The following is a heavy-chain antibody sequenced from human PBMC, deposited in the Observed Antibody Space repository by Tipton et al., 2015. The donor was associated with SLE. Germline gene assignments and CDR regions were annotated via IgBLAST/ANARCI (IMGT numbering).Heavy chain of an antibody. CDR1: GGSISSSGHY. CDR2: IYYSVAT. Sequence: LRLSCTVSGGSISSSGHYWGWIRQPPGKGLEWIGSIYYSVATHYNPSLKSRVTISADTSKNQFSLRLTSVTAADTAVYYCAKYASGTMFEYWGQGTLVTVPS. D-gene: IGHD3-10*01. CDR3: AKYASGTMFEY. V-gene: IGHV4-39*01. J-gene: IGHJ4*02.